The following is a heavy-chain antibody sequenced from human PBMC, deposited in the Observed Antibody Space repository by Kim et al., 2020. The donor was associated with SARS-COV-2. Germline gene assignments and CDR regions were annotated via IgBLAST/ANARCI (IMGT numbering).Heavy chain of an antibody. V-gene: IGHV5-10-1*01. CDR2: TDPSDSYT. Sequence: GESLKISCKGSGYSFTAYWISWVRQMPGKGLEWMGNTDPSDSYTNYSPSFQGHVTISTDKSVSTAYLQWSSLKASDTAMYYCARHALYCSSTSCYPSFWGQGTLVTVSS. D-gene: IGHD2-2*01. CDR3: ARHALYCSSTSCYPSF. CDR1: GYSFTAYW. J-gene: IGHJ4*02.